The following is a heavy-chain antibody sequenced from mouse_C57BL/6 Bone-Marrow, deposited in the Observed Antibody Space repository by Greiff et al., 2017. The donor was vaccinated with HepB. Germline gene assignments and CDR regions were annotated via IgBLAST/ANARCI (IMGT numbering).Heavy chain of an antibody. CDR2: ISYDGSN. Sequence: ESGPGLVKPSQSLSLTCSVTGYSITSGYYWNWIRQFPGNKLEWMGYISYDGSNKYNPSLKNRISITRDTSKNQFFLKLNSVTTEDTATYYCAREGDGRGGYWGQGTTLTVSS. V-gene: IGHV3-6*01. J-gene: IGHJ2*01. D-gene: IGHD2-3*01. CDR1: GYSITSGYY. CDR3: AREGDGRGGY.